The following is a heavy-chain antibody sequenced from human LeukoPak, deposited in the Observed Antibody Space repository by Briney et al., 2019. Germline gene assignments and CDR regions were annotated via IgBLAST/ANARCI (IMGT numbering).Heavy chain of an antibody. J-gene: IGHJ4*02. CDR1: GGSISSYY. V-gene: IGHV4-59*08. D-gene: IGHD2-15*01. CDR3: ARRVAVPGSYYFDY. Sequence: SETLSLTCTVSGGSISSYYWTWIRQPPGKGLEWIGFIYYSGATKYNPSLESRVTVSLDTSKNQFSLRLNSVTAADTAVYYCARRVAVPGSYYFDYWSQGTRVTVSS. CDR2: IYYSGAT.